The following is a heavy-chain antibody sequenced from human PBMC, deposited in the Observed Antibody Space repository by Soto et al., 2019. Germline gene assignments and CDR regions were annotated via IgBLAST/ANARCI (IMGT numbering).Heavy chain of an antibody. D-gene: IGHD2-15*01. CDR1: GFTFSSYG. V-gene: IGHV3-33*01. J-gene: IGHJ6*02. CDR2: TWYDGSKS. Sequence: QVQLVESGGGVVQPGRSLRLSCVASGFTFSSYGMHWVRQAPGKGLEWVSLTWYDGSKSYYAEPVKGRFTISRDKSKNTLYLQMDNLRAEVTVVYYCARYCSGGSCYPTYYGLDVWGQGTTVTVSS. CDR3: ARYCSGGSCYPTYYGLDV.